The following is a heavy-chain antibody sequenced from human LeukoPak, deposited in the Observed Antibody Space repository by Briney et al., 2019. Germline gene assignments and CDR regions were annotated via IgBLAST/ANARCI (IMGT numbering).Heavy chain of an antibody. D-gene: IGHD3-16*01. CDR2: ISGTADSK. Sequence: GGSLRLSCAASRFTFRNYAMSWVRQAPGRGREWLSIISGTADSKYYADSVKGRFTISRDNPRSTLYLEMKSLRAEDTAVYYCAKADATIGGAFDTWGQGTMVIVSS. CDR3: AKADATIGGAFDT. CDR1: RFTFRNYA. V-gene: IGHV3-23*01. J-gene: IGHJ3*02.